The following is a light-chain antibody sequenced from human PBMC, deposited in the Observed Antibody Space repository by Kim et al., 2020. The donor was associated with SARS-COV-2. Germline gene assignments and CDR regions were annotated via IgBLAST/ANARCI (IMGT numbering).Light chain of an antibody. CDR3: QVWDSGSDHAV. Sequence: APGQAARITCGGNNIGGKDVHWYRQRPGQAPVLVIYYDTDRPSGIPERFSGSNSGNTATLIISRVEAGDEADYYCQVWDSGSDHAVFGGGTQLTVL. CDR1: NIGGKD. CDR2: YDT. V-gene: IGLV3-21*04. J-gene: IGLJ2*01.